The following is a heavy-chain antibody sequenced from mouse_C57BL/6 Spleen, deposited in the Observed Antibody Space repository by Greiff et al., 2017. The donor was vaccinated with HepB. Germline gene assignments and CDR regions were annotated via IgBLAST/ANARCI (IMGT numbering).Heavy chain of an antibody. CDR3: ARPYDYYYAMDY. J-gene: IGHJ4*01. V-gene: IGHV1-82*01. CDR1: GYAFSSSW. D-gene: IGHD2-4*01. CDR2: IYPGDGDT. Sequence: QVQLKQSGPELVKPGASVKISCKASGYAFSSSWMNWVKQRPGKGLEWIGRIYPGDGDTNYNGKFKGKATLTADKSSSTAYMQLSSLTSEDSAVYFCARPYDYYYAMDYWGQGTSVTVSS.